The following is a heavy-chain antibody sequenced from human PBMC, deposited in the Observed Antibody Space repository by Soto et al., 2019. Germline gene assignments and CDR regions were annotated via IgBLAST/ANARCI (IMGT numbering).Heavy chain of an antibody. Sequence: GGSLRLSCEASGFTFSNYGTHWVRQAPGEGLEWVSHISYDGSNEHYADSVKGRFTISRDNAKNSLYLQMNSLRAEDTAVYYCARHPERIAEIGWFDPWGQGTLVTVSS. CDR2: ISYDGSNE. CDR1: GFTFSNYG. V-gene: IGHV3-30*03. CDR3: ARHPERIAEIGWFDP. D-gene: IGHD6-13*01. J-gene: IGHJ5*02.